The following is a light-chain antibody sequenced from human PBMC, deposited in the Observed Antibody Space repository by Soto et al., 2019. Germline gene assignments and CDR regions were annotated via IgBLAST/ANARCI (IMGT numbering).Light chain of an antibody. CDR1: QSIRSN. V-gene: IGKV3-15*01. Sequence: EIVMTQSPGTLSVSPGERATLSCRASQSIRSNLAWYQQKPGQTPRLLIYVASTRATGIPARLTGSGSGTDFTLTISSLQSEDCAIYYCQQYNNWPLTFGGGTKVDNK. CDR2: VAS. J-gene: IGKJ4*01. CDR3: QQYNNWPLT.